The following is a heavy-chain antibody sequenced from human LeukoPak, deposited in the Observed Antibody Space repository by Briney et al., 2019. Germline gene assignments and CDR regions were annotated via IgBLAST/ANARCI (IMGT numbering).Heavy chain of an antibody. V-gene: IGHV3-21*01. CDR2: ISSSSSYI. J-gene: IGHJ4*02. Sequence: PGGSLRLSCAASGFTFSSYGMSWVRQAPGKGLEWVSSISSSSSYIYYADSVKGRFTISRDNAKNSLYQQMNSLRAEDTAVYYCARDRGSGGFFDYWGQGTLVTVSS. CDR3: ARDRGSGGFFDY. D-gene: IGHD3-16*01. CDR1: GFTFSSYG.